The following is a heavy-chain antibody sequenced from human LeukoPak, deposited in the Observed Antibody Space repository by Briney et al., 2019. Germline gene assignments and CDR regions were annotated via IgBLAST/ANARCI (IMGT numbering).Heavy chain of an antibody. CDR2: IIPIFGTA. D-gene: IGHD4-11*01. V-gene: IGHV1-69*13. CDR1: GGTFSSYA. J-gene: IGHJ6*03. CDR3: ARDGDFTVTTNNYYYYMDV. Sequence: SVKVSCKASGGTFSSYAISWVRQAPGQGLEWMGGIIPIFGTANYAQKFQGRVTITADESTSTAYMELSSLRSEDTAVYYCARDGDFTVTTNNYYYYMDVWGKGTTVTVSS.